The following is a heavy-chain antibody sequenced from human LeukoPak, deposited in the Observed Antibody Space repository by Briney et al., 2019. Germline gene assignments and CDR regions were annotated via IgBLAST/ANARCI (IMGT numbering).Heavy chain of an antibody. V-gene: IGHV4-59*11. CDR2: IYDSGAT. J-gene: IGHJ5*01. CDR1: GSMSNHF. CDR3: ATRPAGNTWAAIFDS. Sequence: SETLSLTCTVFGSMSNHFWNWIRQPPGKGLEWIGYIYDSGATDYNPSLKSRVTMSVDTSANQFSLKLSSVTTADTAVYYCATRPAGNTWAAIFDSWSRGTLVTVSS. D-gene: IGHD6-6*01.